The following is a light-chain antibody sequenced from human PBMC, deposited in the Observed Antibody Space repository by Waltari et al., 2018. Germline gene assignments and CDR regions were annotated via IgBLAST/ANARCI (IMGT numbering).Light chain of an antibody. J-gene: IGKJ1*01. CDR1: QSISSY. Sequence: IQMTQSPSSLSASVGDRVTITCRASQSISSYLNWYQQKPGKAPKLLIYAASSLQSGVPSRFSGSGSGTDFTLTISSLQPEDFATYYCQQSYSTPRMFGQGTKVEIK. CDR3: QQSYSTPRM. CDR2: AAS. V-gene: IGKV1-39*01.